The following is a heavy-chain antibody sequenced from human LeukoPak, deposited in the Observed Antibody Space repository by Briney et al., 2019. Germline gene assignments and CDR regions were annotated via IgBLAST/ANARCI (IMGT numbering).Heavy chain of an antibody. V-gene: IGHV3-74*01. CDR1: GFTFSTYW. D-gene: IGHD3-22*01. CDR3: ARDRGYYDSSGYHQYYYFDY. Sequence: GGSLRLSCAASGFTFSTYWMHWVRQAPGKGLVWVSRIDHDGINTYYADSVKGRFTSSRDNSKNTLYLQMNSLRAEDTAVYYCARDRGYYDSSGYHQYYYFDYWGQGTLVTVSS. CDR2: IDHDGINT. J-gene: IGHJ4*02.